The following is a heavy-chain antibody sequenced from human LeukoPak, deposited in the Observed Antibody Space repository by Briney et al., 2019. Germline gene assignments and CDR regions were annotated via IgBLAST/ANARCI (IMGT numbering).Heavy chain of an antibody. D-gene: IGHD3-22*01. CDR1: GLIFSNAW. V-gene: IGHV3-23*01. J-gene: IGHJ4*02. CDR2: ISGSGGST. CDR3: AKGEYYYDSSGYYFDY. Sequence: GGSLRLSCAASGLIFSNAWMSWVRQAPGKGLEWVSAISGSGGSTYYADSVKGRFTISRDNSKNTLYLQMNSLRAEDTAVYYCAKGEYYYDSSGYYFDYWGQGTLVTVSS.